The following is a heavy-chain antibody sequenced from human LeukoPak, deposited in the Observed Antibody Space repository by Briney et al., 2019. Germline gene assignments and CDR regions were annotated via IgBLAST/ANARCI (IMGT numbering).Heavy chain of an antibody. CDR2: ISSGGDSI. V-gene: IGHV3-11*04. CDR1: GFTFDDYA. J-gene: IGHJ6*03. CDR3: ASGSYGSGFYYFYYMDV. D-gene: IGHD3-10*01. Sequence: GGSLRLSCEVSGFTFDDYAMSWVRQAPGKGLEWLSYISSGGDSIYYADSVKGRFTISRDNAKNSVSLQMNSLRAEDTAVYYCASGSYGSGFYYFYYMDVWGKGTTVTVSS.